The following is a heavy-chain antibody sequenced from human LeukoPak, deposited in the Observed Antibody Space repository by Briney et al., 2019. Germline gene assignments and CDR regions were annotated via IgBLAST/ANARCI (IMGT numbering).Heavy chain of an antibody. D-gene: IGHD1-26*01. J-gene: IGHJ4*02. CDR2: INPNSGGT. Sequence: ASVKVSFKASGYTVTGYYIHWVRQAPGQGLEWMGRINPNSGGTNYAQKFQGRVTMTRDTSISTAYMELSRLTSDDTAVYYCARSLIPYSGSYYPLALYFDYWGQGTLVTVSS. V-gene: IGHV1-2*06. CDR3: ARSLIPYSGSYYPLALYFDY. CDR1: GYTVTGYY.